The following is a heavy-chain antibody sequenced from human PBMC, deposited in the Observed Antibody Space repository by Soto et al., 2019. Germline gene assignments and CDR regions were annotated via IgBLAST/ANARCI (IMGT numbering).Heavy chain of an antibody. CDR1: GQSFSGHS. Sequence: QVQLQQWGAGLVKPSETLSLSCAVYGQSFSGHSWAWIRQPPGKGLAWIGEINESGSTYYNPSLKSRVTISTDTAKNQFSRKLSSVSAADTAAYFCARGSGIVALPGELEDVKYDYWGQGTLVNVSS. CDR2: INESGST. CDR3: ARGSGIVALPGELEDVKYDY. J-gene: IGHJ4*02. V-gene: IGHV4-34*01. D-gene: IGHD1-1*01.